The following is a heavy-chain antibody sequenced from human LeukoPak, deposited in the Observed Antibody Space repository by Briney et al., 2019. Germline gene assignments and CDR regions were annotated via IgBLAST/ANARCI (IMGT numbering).Heavy chain of an antibody. D-gene: IGHD3-10*01. CDR3: ARDRHGSGSAQSFDP. CDR2: IYYSGST. Sequence: PSEPLTLTCTVSGGSISRYYWSWLRQPPEKGLEWIGYIYYSGSTNYNPSLKSRVTISVDTSKNQFSLKLRSVTGADAAVYYCARDRHGSGSAQSFDPWGQGNLVTVSS. CDR1: GGSISRYY. V-gene: IGHV4-59*13. J-gene: IGHJ5*02.